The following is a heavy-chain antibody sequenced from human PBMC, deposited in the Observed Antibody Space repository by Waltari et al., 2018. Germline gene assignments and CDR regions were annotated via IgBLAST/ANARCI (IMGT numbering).Heavy chain of an antibody. D-gene: IGHD3-10*01. CDR1: GGSISTNGHY. CDR2: THFTGSI. Sequence: QLQLQESGPGLVKPSETLSLTCTVSGGSISTNGHYWGWIRQPPGKGLEWIGSTHFTGSIYFRPACNNRLTVSVETSKNEFSLKLSFLPAADTAVYYCAIKTEFVSGINFAFDIWGHGTMVTVSS. J-gene: IGHJ3*02. V-gene: IGHV4-39*01. CDR3: AIKTEFVSGINFAFDI.